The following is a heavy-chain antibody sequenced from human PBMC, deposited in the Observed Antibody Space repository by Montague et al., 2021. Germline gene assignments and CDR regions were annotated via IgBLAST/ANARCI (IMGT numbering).Heavy chain of an antibody. J-gene: IGHJ3*02. D-gene: IGHD2-21*01. Sequence: SLRLSCAASGFVFSNYFMSWVRQAPGKGLEWVALISDYDGKKYYEDSVKGRFTISRDNSKNTLYLQMNSMRVEDTAKYYCGKGHMRASIDILGRGTMVTVSS. CDR2: ISDYDGKK. V-gene: IGHV3-23*01. CDR3: GKGHMRASIDI. CDR1: GFVFSNYF.